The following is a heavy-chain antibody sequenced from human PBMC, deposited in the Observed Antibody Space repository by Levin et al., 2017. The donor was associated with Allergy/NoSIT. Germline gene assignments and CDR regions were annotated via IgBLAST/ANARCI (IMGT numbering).Heavy chain of an antibody. CDR1: GFTFSSYA. CDR3: AMEGELLAFDY. Sequence: LSLTCAASGFTFSSYAMHWVRQAPGKGLEWVAVISYDGSNKYYADSVKGRFTISRDNSKNTLYLQMNSLRAEDTAVYYCAMEGELLAFDYWGQGTLVTVSS. D-gene: IGHD1-26*01. J-gene: IGHJ4*02. V-gene: IGHV3-30*04. CDR2: ISYDGSNK.